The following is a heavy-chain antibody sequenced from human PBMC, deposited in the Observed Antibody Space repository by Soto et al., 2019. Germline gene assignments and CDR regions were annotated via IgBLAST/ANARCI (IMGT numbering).Heavy chain of an antibody. Sequence: GGSLRLSCAASGFTFDDYTIHWVRQAPGKGLEWVSLISWDGGSTYYADSLKGRFTISRDNSKNSLYLQMNSLRTEDTALYYCAKGHGFWPHTRPGMKTGTYYYGMDVWGQGTTVTVSS. V-gene: IGHV3-43*01. CDR3: AKGHGFWPHTRPGMKTGTYYYGMDV. D-gene: IGHD3-3*01. CDR1: GFTFDDYT. J-gene: IGHJ6*02. CDR2: ISWDGGST.